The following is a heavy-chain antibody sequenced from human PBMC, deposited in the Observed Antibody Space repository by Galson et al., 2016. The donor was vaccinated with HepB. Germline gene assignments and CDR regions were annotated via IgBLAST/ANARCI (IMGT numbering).Heavy chain of an antibody. CDR1: GFTFSNYA. Sequence: SLRLSCAASGFTFSNYAMSWVRQAPGKGLEWVSAIRGSDNSTYYADSVKGRFTISRDNSKNTLYLRMNSLRTEDSALYYCANGGDYFRFDSWGQGALVTVSS. CDR3: ANGGDYFRFDS. CDR2: IRGSDNST. D-gene: IGHD4-17*01. J-gene: IGHJ4*02. V-gene: IGHV3-23*01.